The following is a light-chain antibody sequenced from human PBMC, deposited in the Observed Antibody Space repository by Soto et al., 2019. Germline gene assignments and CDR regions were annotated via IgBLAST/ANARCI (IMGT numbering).Light chain of an antibody. V-gene: IGLV2-14*01. CDR1: SSDVGGYNY. CDR2: DVS. Sequence: QSVLTQPASVSGSPGQSITISCTGTSSDVGGYNYVSWYQQNPGKAPKLMIYDVSSRPSGVSNRFSGSKSGNTASLTISGLQVEDEADYYCSSLTTTSTLVFGTGTKVTVL. J-gene: IGLJ1*01. CDR3: SSLTTTSTLV.